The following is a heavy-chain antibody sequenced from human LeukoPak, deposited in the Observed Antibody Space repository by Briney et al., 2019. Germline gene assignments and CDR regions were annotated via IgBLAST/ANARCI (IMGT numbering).Heavy chain of an antibody. Sequence: PGGSLRLSCAASGFTVSSNEMSWVRQAPGKGLEWVSSISGGSTYYADSRKGRFTISRDNSKNTLYLQMNSLRAEDTAVYYCARDGNYGDYAIDYWGQGTLVTVSS. J-gene: IGHJ4*02. D-gene: IGHD4-17*01. V-gene: IGHV3-38-3*01. CDR1: GFTVSSNE. CDR3: ARDGNYGDYAIDY. CDR2: ISGGST.